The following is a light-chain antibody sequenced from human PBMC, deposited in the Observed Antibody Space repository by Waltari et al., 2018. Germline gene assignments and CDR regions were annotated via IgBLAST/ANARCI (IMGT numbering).Light chain of an antibody. V-gene: IGKV3-20*01. CDR1: QSVSSSY. CDR2: GAS. J-gene: IGKJ2*01. CDR3: QQYGISPYT. Sequence: EIVLTQSPGTLSLSSGESATLSCSARQSVSSSYLAWYQQKPGQAPRLLIHGASSRATGIPDRFSGSGSGTDFTLTISRLEPEDVAVYYCQQYGISPYTFGQGTKLEIK.